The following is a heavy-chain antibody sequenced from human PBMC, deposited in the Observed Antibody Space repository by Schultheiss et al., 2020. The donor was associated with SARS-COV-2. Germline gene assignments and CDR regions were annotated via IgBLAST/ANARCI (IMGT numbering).Heavy chain of an antibody. CDR3: ARDNADYYGSGSYFVASKSKPDAFDI. J-gene: IGHJ3*02. CDR2: ISSSSSTI. V-gene: IGHV3-48*02. D-gene: IGHD3-10*01. Sequence: GGSLRLSCAASGLTFSDSAVHWVRQAPGKGLEWVSYISSSSSTIYYADSVKGRFTISRDNAKNSLYLQMNSLRDEDTAVYYCARDNADYYGSGSYFVASKSKPDAFDIWGQGTMVTVSS. CDR1: GLTFSDSA.